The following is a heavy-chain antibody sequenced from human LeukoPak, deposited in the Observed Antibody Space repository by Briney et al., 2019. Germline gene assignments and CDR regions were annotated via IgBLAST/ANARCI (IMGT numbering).Heavy chain of an antibody. V-gene: IGHV5-51*01. Sequence: GESLKISCKGSGYSFTSYWIAWVRRMPGKGLEWMGIIYPDDSDTRYSPSFQGQVTISADKSISTAYLQWSSLKASDTAIYYCARPVGEGWFGPWGQGTLVTVSS. J-gene: IGHJ5*02. D-gene: IGHD1-26*01. CDR1: GYSFTSYW. CDR3: ARPVGEGWFGP. CDR2: IYPDDSDT.